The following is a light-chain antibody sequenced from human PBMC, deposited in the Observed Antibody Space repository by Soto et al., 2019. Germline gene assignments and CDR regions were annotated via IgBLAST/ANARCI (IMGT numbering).Light chain of an antibody. Sequence: EIVMTQSPATLSVSPGERATLSCRASQDVSSDLVWYQQKPGQAPRLVIYGASTRATGVPARFSGSGSGTDFTLTISSLEPEDFAVYYCQQRSNWPLTFGGGTKVDIK. CDR3: QQRSNWPLT. CDR1: QDVSSD. J-gene: IGKJ4*01. V-gene: IGKV3D-11*01. CDR2: GAS.